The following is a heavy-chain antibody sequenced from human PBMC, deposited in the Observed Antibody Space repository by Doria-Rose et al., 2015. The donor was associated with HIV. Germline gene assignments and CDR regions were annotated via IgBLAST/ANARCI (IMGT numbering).Heavy chain of an antibody. D-gene: IGHD1-1*01. CDR3: ARGLLRGGWNDVDYYYGMDV. Sequence: QVQLQQWGAGLVKPSETLSLTCAVFGGSFSGYYWSLIRQPPGKGLEWIGAINPRGSTNYKTTLRSRVTISLDTSKNLFSVKLSSVTAADTAVYYCARGLLRGGWNDVDYYYGMDVWGQGTTVTVSS. V-gene: IGHV4-34*01. CDR2: INPRGST. CDR1: GGSFSGYY. J-gene: IGHJ6*02.